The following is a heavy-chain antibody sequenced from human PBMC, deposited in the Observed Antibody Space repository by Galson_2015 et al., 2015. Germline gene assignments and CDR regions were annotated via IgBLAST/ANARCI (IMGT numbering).Heavy chain of an antibody. J-gene: IGHJ4*02. CDR3: AKDRRQQLVPDY. V-gene: IGHV3-23*01. Sequence: SLRLSCAASGFTFSSYAMSWVRQAPGRGLEWVSVISGSGGGTYYADSVKGRFTISRDNSKNTLYLQMNSLRAEDTAVYYCAKDRRQQLVPDYWGQGSLVTVSS. D-gene: IGHD6-13*01. CDR2: ISGSGGGT. CDR1: GFTFSSYA.